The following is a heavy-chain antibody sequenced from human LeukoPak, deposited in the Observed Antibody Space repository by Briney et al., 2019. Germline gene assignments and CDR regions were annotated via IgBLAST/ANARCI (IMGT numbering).Heavy chain of an antibody. Sequence: GGSLRLSCAASGFTFSSYSMNWVRQAPGKGLEWVSSISSSSSYIYYADSVKGRFTISRDNAKNSLYLQMDSLRAEDTAVYYCARYGETSYYFDYWGQGTLVTVSS. J-gene: IGHJ4*02. CDR3: ARYGETSYYFDY. D-gene: IGHD7-27*01. CDR1: GFTFSSYS. CDR2: ISSSSSYI. V-gene: IGHV3-21*01.